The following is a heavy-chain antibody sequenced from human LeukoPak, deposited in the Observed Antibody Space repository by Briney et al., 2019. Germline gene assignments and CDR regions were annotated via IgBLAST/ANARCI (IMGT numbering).Heavy chain of an antibody. Sequence: GGSLRLSCAVSGFTFSSYAMHWVRQAPGKGLEWVAFIRYDGSNKYYADSVKGRFTISRDNSKNTLFLQMNSLRAEDTAVYYCAKLSSTSWYFDLWGRGTPVTVSS. V-gene: IGHV3-30*02. D-gene: IGHD2-2*01. J-gene: IGHJ2*01. CDR2: IRYDGSNK. CDR1: GFTFSSYA. CDR3: AKLSSTSWYFDL.